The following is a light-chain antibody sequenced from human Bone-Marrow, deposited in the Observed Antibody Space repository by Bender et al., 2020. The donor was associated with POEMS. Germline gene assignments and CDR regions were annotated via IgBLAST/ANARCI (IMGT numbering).Light chain of an antibody. J-gene: IGLJ3*02. V-gene: IGLV2-8*01. CDR2: EVT. CDR1: TSDVGGHDY. CDR3: ASYRLTRFWI. Sequence: QSALTQPPSASGSPGQSVTISCVGTTSDVGGHDYVSWYQQRPGQAPKLLLYEVTKRPSGVPARFFGSKSGNTASLTVSGLQVEDEGIYYCASYRLTRFWIFGGGTTVTVL.